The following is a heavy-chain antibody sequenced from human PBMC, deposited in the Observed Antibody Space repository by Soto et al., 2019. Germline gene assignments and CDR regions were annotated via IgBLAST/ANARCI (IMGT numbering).Heavy chain of an antibody. Sequence: PGGFLRLSCAVSGFTFSSFGMNWVRQAPGKGLEWISYITSDSSTRHYADFVKGRFTISRDNAKSSLYLQMNSLRDEDTAVYFCARDPDGIIDFDYWGQGTQVTVSS. CDR3: ARDPDGIIDFDY. CDR2: ITSDSSTR. CDR1: GFTFSSFG. D-gene: IGHD3-10*01. V-gene: IGHV3-48*02. J-gene: IGHJ4*02.